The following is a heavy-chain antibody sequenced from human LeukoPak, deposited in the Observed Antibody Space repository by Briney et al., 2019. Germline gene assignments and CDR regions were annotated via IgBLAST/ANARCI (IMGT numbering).Heavy chain of an antibody. D-gene: IGHD3-16*02. J-gene: IGHJ4*02. CDR1: GFTFSSYG. CDR2: ISYDGSNK. V-gene: IGHV3-30*18. Sequence: PGGSLRLSCAASGFTFSSYGMHWVRQAPGKGLEWVAVISYDGSNKYYADSVKGRFTISRDNSKSTLYLQMNSLRAEDTAVYYCAKDRQIVLRGGALNAHAPLYIDYWGQGTLVTVSS. CDR3: AKDRQIVLRGGALNAHAPLYIDY.